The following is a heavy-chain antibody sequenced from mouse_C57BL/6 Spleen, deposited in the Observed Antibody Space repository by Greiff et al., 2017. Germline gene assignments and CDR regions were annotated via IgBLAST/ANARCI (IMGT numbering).Heavy chain of an antibody. D-gene: IGHD1-1*02. CDR3: AKFFGSYPYAMDY. J-gene: IGHJ4*01. V-gene: IGHV1-69*01. Sequence: QVQLQQPGAELVMPGASVKLSCKASGYTFTSYWMHWVKQRPGQGLEWIGEIDPSDSYTNYNQKFKGKSTLTVDKTSSKAYMQLSSLTSDDAAVYCCAKFFGSYPYAMDYWGQGTSVTVSS. CDR2: IDPSDSYT. CDR1: GYTFTSYW.